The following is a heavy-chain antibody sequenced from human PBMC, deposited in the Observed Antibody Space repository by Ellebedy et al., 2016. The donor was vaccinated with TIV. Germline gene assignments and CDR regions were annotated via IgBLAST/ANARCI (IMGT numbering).Heavy chain of an antibody. D-gene: IGHD4-23*01. CDR3: AREIIYGGYYFDY. Sequence: GESLKISXAASGFTFSSYGMHWVRQAPGKGLECVAVIWSDGTTKYYSDSVKGRFTISRDNSKNTLYLQMNSLRAEDTAVYYCAREIIYGGYYFDYWGQGTLVTVSS. CDR1: GFTFSSYG. V-gene: IGHV3-33*01. J-gene: IGHJ4*02. CDR2: IWSDGTTK.